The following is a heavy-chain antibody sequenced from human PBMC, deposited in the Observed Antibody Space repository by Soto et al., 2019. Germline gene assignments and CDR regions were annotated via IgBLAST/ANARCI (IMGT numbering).Heavy chain of an antibody. CDR1: GFTFSSYA. J-gene: IGHJ6*02. CDR2: ISYDGSNK. V-gene: IGHV3-30-3*01. CDR3: ARGTCKHYDILTGYYLWGYYYGMDV. Sequence: QVQLVESGGGVVQPGRSLRLSCAASGFTFSSYAMHWVRQAPGKGLEWVAVISYDGSNKYYADSVKGRFIISRHNSKNTLYLEMNSLRAEDTAVYYCARGTCKHYDILTGYYLWGYYYGMDVWGQGTTVTVSS. D-gene: IGHD3-9*01.